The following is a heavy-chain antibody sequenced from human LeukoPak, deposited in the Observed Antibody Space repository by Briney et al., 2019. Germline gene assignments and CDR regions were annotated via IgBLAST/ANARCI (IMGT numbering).Heavy chain of an antibody. CDR3: AREQRDSSGWFEYYFDY. CDR2: INHSGST. D-gene: IGHD6-19*01. Sequence: SETLSLTCAVYGGSFSGYYWSWIRQPPGKGLEWIGEINHSGSTNYNPSLKSRVTISVDTSKNQFSLKLSSVTAADTAVYYCAREQRDSSGWFEYYFDYWGQGTLVTVSS. J-gene: IGHJ4*02. V-gene: IGHV4-34*01. CDR1: GGSFSGYY.